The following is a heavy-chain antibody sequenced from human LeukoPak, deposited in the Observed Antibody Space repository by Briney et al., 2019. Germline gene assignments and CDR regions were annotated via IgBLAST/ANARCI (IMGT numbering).Heavy chain of an antibody. Sequence: PSETLSLTCAVYGGSFSGYYWSWIRQPPGKGLEWIGEINHSGSTNYNPSLKSRVTISVDTSKNQFSLKLSSVTAADTAVYYCATHLVLDYGDFDDAFDIWGQGTMVTVSS. CDR1: GGSFSGYY. V-gene: IGHV4-34*01. D-gene: IGHD4-17*01. CDR2: INHSGST. J-gene: IGHJ3*02. CDR3: ATHLVLDYGDFDDAFDI.